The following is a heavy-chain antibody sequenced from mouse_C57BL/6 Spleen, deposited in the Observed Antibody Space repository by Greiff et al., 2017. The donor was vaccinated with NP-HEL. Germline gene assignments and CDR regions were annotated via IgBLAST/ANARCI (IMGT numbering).Heavy chain of an antibody. CDR1: GYAFSSSW. V-gene: IGHV1-82*01. CDR2: IYPGDGDT. Sequence: QVQLQQSGPELVKPGASVKISCKASGYAFSSSWMNWVKQRPGKGLEWIGRIYPGDGDTNYNGKFKGKATLTADKSSSTAYMQLSSLTSEDSAVYFCARDSSGLYYYAMDYWGQGTSVTVSS. D-gene: IGHD3-2*02. J-gene: IGHJ4*01. CDR3: ARDSSGLYYYAMDY.